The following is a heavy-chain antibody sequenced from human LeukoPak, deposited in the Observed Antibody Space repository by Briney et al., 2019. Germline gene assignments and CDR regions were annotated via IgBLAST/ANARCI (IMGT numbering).Heavy chain of an antibody. CDR3: AKSLLTTATGTGRAFDI. Sequence: GGSLRLSCAASGFTFSSYNMNWVRQAPGKGLEWVSYISSSTSTIFYADSVKGRFTISRDNAKNSLYLQMNSLRVEDTAEYYCAKSLLTTATGTGRAFDIWGQGTMVTVSA. J-gene: IGHJ3*02. D-gene: IGHD1-1*01. CDR1: GFTFSSYN. CDR2: ISSSTSTI. V-gene: IGHV3-48*01.